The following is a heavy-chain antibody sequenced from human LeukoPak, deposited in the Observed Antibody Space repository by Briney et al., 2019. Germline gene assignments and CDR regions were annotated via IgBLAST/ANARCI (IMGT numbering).Heavy chain of an antibody. J-gene: IGHJ4*02. Sequence: SETLSLTCAVYGGSFSGYYWSWVRQPPGKELEWIGEINHSGSTNYNPSLKSRVTISVDTSKNQFSLKLSSVTAADTAVYYCARGLAGEVPVLYSSSFGRYFDYWGQGTLVTVSS. CDR2: INHSGST. CDR3: ARGLAGEVPVLYSSSFGRYFDY. V-gene: IGHV4-34*01. D-gene: IGHD6-6*01. CDR1: GGSFSGYY.